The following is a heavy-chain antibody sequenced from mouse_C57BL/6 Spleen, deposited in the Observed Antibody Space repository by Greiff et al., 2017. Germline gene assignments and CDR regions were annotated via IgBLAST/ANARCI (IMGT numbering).Heavy chain of an antibody. Sequence: EVQRVESEGGLVQPGSSMKLSCTASGFTFSDYYMAWVRQVPEKGLEWVANINYDGSSTYYLDSLKSRFIISRDNAKNILYLQMSSLKSEDTATYYCARGDDYDGWFAYWGQGTLVTVSA. CDR3: ARGDDYDGWFAY. CDR2: INYDGSST. J-gene: IGHJ3*01. V-gene: IGHV5-16*01. CDR1: GFTFSDYY. D-gene: IGHD2-4*01.